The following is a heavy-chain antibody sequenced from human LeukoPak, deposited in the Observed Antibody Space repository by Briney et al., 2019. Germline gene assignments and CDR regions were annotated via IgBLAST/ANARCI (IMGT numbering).Heavy chain of an antibody. CDR3: AKEYYYGSGSYYNEDY. CDR2: ISGSGGST. Sequence: GGSLRLSCAASGFTFSSYAMSWVRQAPGKGLEWVSAISGSGGSTYYADSVKGRFTISRDNSKNTLYLQMNSLRAEDTAVYYCAKEYYYGSGSYYNEDYWGQGTLVTVSS. J-gene: IGHJ4*02. CDR1: GFTFSSYA. D-gene: IGHD3-10*01. V-gene: IGHV3-23*01.